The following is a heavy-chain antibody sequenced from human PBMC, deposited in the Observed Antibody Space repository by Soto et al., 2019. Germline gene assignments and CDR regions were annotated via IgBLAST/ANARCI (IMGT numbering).Heavy chain of an antibody. D-gene: IGHD2-21*02. CDR3: ARSIVVVTALDY. V-gene: IGHV1-18*01. Sequence: ASVKVSCKASGYTFTSYAMHWVRQAPGQRLEWMGWISAYNGNTNYAQKLQGRVTMTTDTSTSTAYMELRSLRSDDTAVYYCARSIVVVTALDYWGQGTLVTVSS. CDR1: GYTFTSYA. J-gene: IGHJ4*02. CDR2: ISAYNGNT.